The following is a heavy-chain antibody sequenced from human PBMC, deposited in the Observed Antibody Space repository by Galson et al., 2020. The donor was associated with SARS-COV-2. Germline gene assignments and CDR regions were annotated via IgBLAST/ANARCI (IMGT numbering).Heavy chain of an antibody. CDR1: GFSFSDYY. Sequence: GESLKISCAASGFSFSDYYMSWIRQAPGKGPEWISYISSSGVSVYYTDSVRGRFTISRDNAKKSLYLQMNTLRADDTAVYYCARDRMSGYYDVDYWGQGTLVTVSS. J-gene: IGHJ4*02. CDR3: ARDRMSGYYDVDY. D-gene: IGHD3-22*01. CDR2: ISSSGVSV. V-gene: IGHV3-11*01.